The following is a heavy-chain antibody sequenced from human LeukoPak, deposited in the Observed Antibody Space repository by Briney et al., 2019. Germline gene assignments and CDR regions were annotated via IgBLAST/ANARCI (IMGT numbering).Heavy chain of an antibody. Sequence: GGSLRLSCAASGFTFSTYPMNWVRQAPGKGLEWVSYISSSGSTIYYADSVKGRFTIPRDNAKNSLYLQMNSLRAEDTAVYYCATYRGSWSFDYWGQGTLVTVSS. CDR3: ATYRGSWSFDY. V-gene: IGHV3-48*01. J-gene: IGHJ4*02. D-gene: IGHD6-13*01. CDR2: ISSSGSTI. CDR1: GFTFSTYP.